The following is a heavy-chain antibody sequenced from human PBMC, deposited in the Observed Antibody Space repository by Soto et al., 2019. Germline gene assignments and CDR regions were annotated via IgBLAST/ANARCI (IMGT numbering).Heavy chain of an antibody. V-gene: IGHV4-61*03. J-gene: IGHJ4*02. CDR1: GGSVSSGSYY. Sequence: QVQLQESGPGLVKPSETLSLTCKVSGGSVSSGSYYWSWIRQSPGKGLEWIGYVYYTGGTKYNPSLQRRVTISAATSRNHFSLKLTSVTAADTAVYYCARLEVGLDYWGQGILVTVSS. CDR2: VYYTGGT. CDR3: ARLEVGLDY. D-gene: IGHD2-2*01.